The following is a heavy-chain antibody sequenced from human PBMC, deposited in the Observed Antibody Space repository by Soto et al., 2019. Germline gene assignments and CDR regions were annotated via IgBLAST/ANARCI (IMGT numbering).Heavy chain of an antibody. CDR2: ISGSGGST. D-gene: IGHD3-3*01. Sequence: EVQLLESGGGLVQPGGSLRLSCAASGFTFSSYAMSWVRQAPGKGLEWVSAISGSGGSTYYADSVKGRFTISRDNSKNTLYLQMNSLRAEATAVYYCAKNGRFLEWLLMGLIDYWGQGTLVTVSS. V-gene: IGHV3-23*01. CDR1: GFTFSSYA. CDR3: AKNGRFLEWLLMGLIDY. J-gene: IGHJ4*02.